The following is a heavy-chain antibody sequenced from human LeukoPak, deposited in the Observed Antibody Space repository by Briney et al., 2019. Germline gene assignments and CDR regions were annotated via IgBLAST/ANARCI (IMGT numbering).Heavy chain of an antibody. Sequence: PSETLSLTCTVSGGSISSSTYYWGWIRQSPGKGLEWIGSIYYSGSTYYNPSLKSRVTISLDMSKNQFSLKLSSVTAADTAVYYCARRDRRSIAARGVIDYWGQGTLVTVSS. V-gene: IGHV4-39*07. CDR1: GGSISSSTYY. D-gene: IGHD6-6*01. CDR3: ARRDRRSIAARGVIDY. J-gene: IGHJ4*02. CDR2: IYYSGST.